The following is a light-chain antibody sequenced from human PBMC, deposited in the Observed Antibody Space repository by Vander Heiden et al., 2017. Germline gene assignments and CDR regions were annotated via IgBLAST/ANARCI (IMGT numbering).Light chain of an antibody. Sequence: DIAITQSPLSLPVTPGEPAPIPCTSSPSLLHRNGYSYLDWYLQKPGQAPKLLIYVGSNRASGVPDRFSGSGSGTDFTLKISSGEAEDVGVYYCRQGLQTRYTFGPGTKVEIK. J-gene: IGKJ2*01. CDR3: RQGLQTRYT. V-gene: IGKV2-28*01. CDR2: VGS. CDR1: PSLLHRNGYSY.